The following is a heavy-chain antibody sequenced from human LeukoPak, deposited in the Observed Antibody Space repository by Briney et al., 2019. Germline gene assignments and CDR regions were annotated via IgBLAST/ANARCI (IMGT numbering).Heavy chain of an antibody. J-gene: IGHJ4*02. Sequence: PGGSLRLSCAASGFTFSSYGMHWVRQAPGKGLEWVAFIRYDGSNKYYADSVKGRFTISRDNSKNTLYLQMNSLRAEDTAVYYCAKEEYSYGTVDFDYWGQGTLVTVSS. CDR1: GFTFSSYG. D-gene: IGHD5-18*01. CDR2: IRYDGSNK. CDR3: AKEEYSYGTVDFDY. V-gene: IGHV3-30*02.